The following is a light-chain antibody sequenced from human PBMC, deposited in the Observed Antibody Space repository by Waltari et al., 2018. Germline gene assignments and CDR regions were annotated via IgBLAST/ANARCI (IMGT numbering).Light chain of an antibody. CDR3: IQDTHGPWT. V-gene: IGKV2-30*01. Sequence: SFRESDENNIFKCCHQRPRQEPSRLLYNVGNQVSGGPDRISGGGSCTDYTMQISRVEPEEVFVYYCIQDTHGPWTFGQGTKVEIK. CDR2: NVG. CDR1: SFRESDENNI. J-gene: IGKJ1*01.